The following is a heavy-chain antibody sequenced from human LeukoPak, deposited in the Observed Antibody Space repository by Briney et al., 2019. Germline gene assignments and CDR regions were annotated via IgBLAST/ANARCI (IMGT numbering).Heavy chain of an antibody. Sequence: GGSVRLSCAASGFTFSDHYMDWVRQAPGKGLEWVGRVRNKANSYITMYAASVKGRFTISRNDSENSLYLQMNSLKTEDTAVYYCGRIRGSYLHWYFDLWGRGTLVTVSS. CDR2: VRNKANSYIT. V-gene: IGHV3-72*01. CDR1: GFTFSDHY. CDR3: GRIRGSYLHWYFDL. D-gene: IGHD1-26*01. J-gene: IGHJ2*01.